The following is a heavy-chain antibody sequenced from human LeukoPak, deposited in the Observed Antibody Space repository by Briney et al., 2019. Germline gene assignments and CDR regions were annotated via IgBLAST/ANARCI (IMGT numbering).Heavy chain of an antibody. V-gene: IGHV3-30-3*01. Sequence: PGGSLRLSCAASGFTFSSYAMHWVRQAPGKGLEWVAVISYDGSNKYYADSVKGRFTISRDNSKNTLYLQMNSLKTEDTAVYYCTRTAASGDYWGQGTLVTVSS. CDR2: ISYDGSNK. J-gene: IGHJ4*02. CDR1: GFTFSSYA. D-gene: IGHD6-13*01. CDR3: TRTAASGDY.